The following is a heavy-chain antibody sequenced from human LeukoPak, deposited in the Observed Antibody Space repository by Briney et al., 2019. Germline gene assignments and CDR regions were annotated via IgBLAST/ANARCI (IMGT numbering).Heavy chain of an antibody. V-gene: IGHV3-23*01. CDR1: GFTFSSYA. Sequence: GGSLRLPCAASGFTFSSYAMSWVRQAPGKGLEWVSAISGSGGSTYYADSVKGRFTISRDNSKNTLYLQMNSLRAEDTAVYYCARGPSITMIVVAPYYFDYWGQGTLVTVSS. CDR3: ARGPSITMIVVAPYYFDY. D-gene: IGHD3-22*01. CDR2: ISGSGGST. J-gene: IGHJ4*02.